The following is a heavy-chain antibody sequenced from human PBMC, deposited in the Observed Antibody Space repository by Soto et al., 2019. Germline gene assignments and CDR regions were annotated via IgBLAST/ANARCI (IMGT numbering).Heavy chain of an antibody. V-gene: IGHV4-31*03. CDR1: GGSISSGGYY. CDR3: ARSPPYSSGWYGSFDI. J-gene: IGHJ3*02. D-gene: IGHD6-19*01. CDR2: IYYSGST. Sequence: QVQLQESGPGLVKPSQTLSLTCTVSGGSISSGGYYWSWIRQLPGKGLEWIGYIYYSGSTYYNPSLKSRVTISVDTSKNQFSLKLSSVTAADTAVYYCARSPPYSSGWYGSFDIWGQGTMVTVSS.